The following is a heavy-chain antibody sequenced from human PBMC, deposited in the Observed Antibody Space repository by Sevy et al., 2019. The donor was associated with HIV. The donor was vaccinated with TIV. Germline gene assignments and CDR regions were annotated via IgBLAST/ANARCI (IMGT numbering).Heavy chain of an antibody. CDR3: ARVKYYYGSGSYSPFDY. D-gene: IGHD3-10*01. V-gene: IGHV3-33*01. Sequence: GGSLRLSCAASGFTFSSYGMHWVRQAPGKGLEWVAVIWYDGSNKYYADSVKGRFTISRDNSKNTLYLQMNSLRAEDTDVYYCARVKYYYGSGSYSPFDYWGQGTLVTVSS. CDR1: GFTFSSYG. J-gene: IGHJ4*02. CDR2: IWYDGSNK.